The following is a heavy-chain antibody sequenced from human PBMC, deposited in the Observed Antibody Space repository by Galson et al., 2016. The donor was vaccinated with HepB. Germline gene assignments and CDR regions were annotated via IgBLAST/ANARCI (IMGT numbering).Heavy chain of an antibody. CDR2: ISYDGRNT. J-gene: IGHJ4*02. D-gene: IGHD1-26*01. Sequence: SLRLSCAASGFTFNAYGVHWVRQAPGKGLGWVAVISYDGRNTYYADSVKGRFTISRDNSKNTLYLEMSSLRVEDTAVYYCARDAPLGGATHPPHYYFDRWGQGTLVTVSS. CDR3: ARDAPLGGATHPPHYYFDR. CDR1: GFTFNAYG. V-gene: IGHV3-30*15.